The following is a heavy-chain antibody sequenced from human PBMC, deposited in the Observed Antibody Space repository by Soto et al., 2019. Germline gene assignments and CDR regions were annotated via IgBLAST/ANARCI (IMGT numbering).Heavy chain of an antibody. Sequence: SETLSLTCTVSGVSVNSGIFYWAWIRQPPGKGLEWIGFGSYSGTTNYKPSLKSRVTISVDTSRSQISLKVTSLTAADTAVYYCARGATVTQYEYWGQGTLVAVSS. D-gene: IGHD4-17*01. CDR1: GVSVNSGIFY. V-gene: IGHV4-61*01. J-gene: IGHJ4*01. CDR3: ARGATVTQYEY. CDR2: GSYSGTT.